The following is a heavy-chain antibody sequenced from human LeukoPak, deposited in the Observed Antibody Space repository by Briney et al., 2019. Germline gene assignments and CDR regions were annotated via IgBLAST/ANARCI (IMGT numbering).Heavy chain of an antibody. CDR2: ISYDGSNK. J-gene: IGHJ6*02. CDR3: AREGIVVVPAAIGV. Sequence: GGSLRLSCAASGFTFSSYAMHWVRQAPGKGLEWVAVISYDGSNKYYADSVKGRFTISRDNSKNTLYLQMNSLRAEDTAVYYCAREGIVVVPAAIGVWGQGTTVTVSS. D-gene: IGHD2-2*01. CDR1: GFTFSSYA. V-gene: IGHV3-30-3*01.